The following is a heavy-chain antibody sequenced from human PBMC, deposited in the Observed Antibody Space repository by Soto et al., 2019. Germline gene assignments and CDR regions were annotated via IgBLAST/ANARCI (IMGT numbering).Heavy chain of an antibody. D-gene: IGHD3-3*01. V-gene: IGHV4-59*08. CDR1: GGSISSYY. Sequence: QVQLQESGPGLVKPSETLSLTCTVSGGSISSYYWSWIRQPPGKGLEWIGYIYYSGSTNYNPSLKSRVTISLDTSKDQFSLKLSSVTAADTAVYYCARQPTIFGVVISAFDIWGQGTMVTVSS. CDR3: ARQPTIFGVVISAFDI. CDR2: IYYSGST. J-gene: IGHJ3*02.